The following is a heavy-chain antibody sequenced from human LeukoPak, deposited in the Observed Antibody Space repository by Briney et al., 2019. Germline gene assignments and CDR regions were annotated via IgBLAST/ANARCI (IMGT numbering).Heavy chain of an antibody. V-gene: IGHV3-23*01. Sequence: PGGSLRLSCAASGFTFSNYAMNWVRQAPGEGLEWVSAICGSGTSSYYADSVKGRFTISRDNSKNTLYLQMNILGADDTAVYYCAKDAETDFWSGYRFEYWGQGTLVTVSS. CDR1: GFTFSNYA. CDR3: AKDAETDFWSGYRFEY. J-gene: IGHJ4*02. D-gene: IGHD3-3*01. CDR2: ICGSGTSS.